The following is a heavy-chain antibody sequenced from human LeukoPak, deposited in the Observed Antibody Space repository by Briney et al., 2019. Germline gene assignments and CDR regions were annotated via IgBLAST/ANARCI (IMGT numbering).Heavy chain of an antibody. V-gene: IGHV3-23*01. J-gene: IGHJ4*02. Sequence: GGSLRLSCAASGFTFSNYAMSWVRQAPGKGLEWVSAISYSGGSTYYADSVKGRFTISRDNSKNTLYLQMNSLRADDTAVYFCARGEIGSYSYWGQGTLVTVSS. CDR1: GFTFSNYA. CDR2: ISYSGGST. D-gene: IGHD1-26*01. CDR3: ARGEIGSYSY.